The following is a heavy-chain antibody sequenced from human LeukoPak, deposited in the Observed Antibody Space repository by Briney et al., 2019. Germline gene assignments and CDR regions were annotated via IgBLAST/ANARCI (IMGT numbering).Heavy chain of an antibody. CDR1: GFTFSSYW. CDR3: ARGLNYYYDSSGYPPPEYFQH. J-gene: IGHJ1*01. Sequence: QPWGSLTLPCAASGFTFSSYWMSWVRQAPGKGLEWVANIKQDGSEKYYVDSVKGRFTISRDNAKNSLYLQMNSLRAEDTAVYYCARGLNYYYDSSGYPPPEYFQHWGQGPLVTVSS. D-gene: IGHD3-22*01. CDR2: IKQDGSEK. V-gene: IGHV3-7*01.